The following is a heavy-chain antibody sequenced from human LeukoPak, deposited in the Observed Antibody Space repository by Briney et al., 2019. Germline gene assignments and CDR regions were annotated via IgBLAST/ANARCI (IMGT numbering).Heavy chain of an antibody. D-gene: IGHD6-19*01. J-gene: IGHJ3*01. CDR1: GGTFSSYA. Sequence: SVKVSCKASGGTFSSYAISWVRQAPGQGLEWMGGIIPIFGTANYAQKFQGRVTITADESTSTAYMELSSLRSEDTAMYYCARGTLLYSSGWYLIGPFDFWGQGTMVTVSS. CDR2: IIPIFGTA. V-gene: IGHV1-69*13. CDR3: ARGTLLYSSGWYLIGPFDF.